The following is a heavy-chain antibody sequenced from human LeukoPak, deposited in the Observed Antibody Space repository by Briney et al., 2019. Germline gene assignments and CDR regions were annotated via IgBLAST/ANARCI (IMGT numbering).Heavy chain of an antibody. J-gene: IGHJ4*02. CDR3: ARVGGYGEVAY. CDR1: GGTFSSYA. V-gene: IGHV1-69*13. D-gene: IGHD4-17*01. CDR2: IIPIFGTA. Sequence: ASVKVSCKASGGTFSSYAISWVRQASGQGLEWMGGIIPIFGTANYAQKFQGRVTITADESTSTAYMELSSLRSEDTAVYYCARVGGYGEVAYWGQGTLVTVSS.